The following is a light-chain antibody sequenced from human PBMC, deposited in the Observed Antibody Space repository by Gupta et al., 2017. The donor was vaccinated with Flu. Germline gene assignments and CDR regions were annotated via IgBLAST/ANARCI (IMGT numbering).Light chain of an antibody. CDR3: ILFVEPGTWL. Sequence: GSVSSNNYPSWYRQTPGQAPRTLIYDTNSRASGVSDRFSGSVVGNKAALTITGVQADDESDYFCILFVEPGTWLFGGGTKLTGL. CDR1: GSVSSNNY. CDR2: DTN. J-gene: IGLJ2*01. V-gene: IGLV8-61*01.